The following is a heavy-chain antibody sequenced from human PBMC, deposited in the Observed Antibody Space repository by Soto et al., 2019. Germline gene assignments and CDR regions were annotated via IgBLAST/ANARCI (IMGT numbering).Heavy chain of an antibody. Sequence: PSETLSLTCTVSGGFISSYYWSWIRQPPGKGLEWIGYIYYSGSTNYDPSLKSRVTISVDTSKNQFSLKLSSVTAADTAVYYCARGGYSYAPRSWFDPWGQGSLVTV. CDR1: GGFISSYY. CDR3: ARGGYSYAPRSWFDP. J-gene: IGHJ5*02. V-gene: IGHV4-59*01. CDR2: IYYSGST. D-gene: IGHD5-18*01.